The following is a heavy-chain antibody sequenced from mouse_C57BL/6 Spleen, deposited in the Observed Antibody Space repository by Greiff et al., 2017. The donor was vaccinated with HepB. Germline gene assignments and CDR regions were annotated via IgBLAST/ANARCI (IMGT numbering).Heavy chain of an antibody. CDR2: IYPGSGST. CDR3: ARSEEGSTVD. J-gene: IGHJ2*01. CDR1: GYTFTSYW. V-gene: IGHV1-55*01. D-gene: IGHD1-1*01. Sequence: QVQLQHPGAELVKPGASVKMSCKASGYTFTSYWITWVKQRPGQGLEWIGDIYPGSGSTNYNEKFKSKATLTVDTSSSTAYMQLSSLTSEDSAVYYCARSEEGSTVDWGQGTTLTVSS.